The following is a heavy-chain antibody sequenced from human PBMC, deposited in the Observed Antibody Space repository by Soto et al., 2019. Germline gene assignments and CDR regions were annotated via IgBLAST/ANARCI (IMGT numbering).Heavy chain of an antibody. D-gene: IGHD6-13*01. CDR3: ARGRSSWYVGWNWFDP. J-gene: IGHJ5*02. V-gene: IGHV4-34*01. CDR2: INHSGST. Sequence: QVQLQQWGAGLLKPSETLSLTCAVYGGSFSGYYWSWIRQPPGKGLEWIGEINHSGSTNYNPSLKSRVTIAVDTSKNQFSLKLGSVTAADTAVYYCARGRSSWYVGWNWFDPCGQGTLVTVSS. CDR1: GGSFSGYY.